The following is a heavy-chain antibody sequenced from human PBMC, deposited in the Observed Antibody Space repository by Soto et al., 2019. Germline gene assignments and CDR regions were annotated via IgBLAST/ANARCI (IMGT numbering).Heavy chain of an antibody. V-gene: IGHV3-21*01. J-gene: IGHJ3*02. D-gene: IGHD6-19*01. CDR1: GFTFSSYS. CDR3: ARDKYSSGSNDAFDI. CDR2: ISSSSSYI. Sequence: PGGSLRLSCAASGFTFSSYSMNWVRQAPGKGLEWVSSISSSSSYIYYADSVKGRSTISRDNAKNSLYLQMNSLRAEDTAVYYCARDKYSSGSNDAFDIWGQGTMVTVSS.